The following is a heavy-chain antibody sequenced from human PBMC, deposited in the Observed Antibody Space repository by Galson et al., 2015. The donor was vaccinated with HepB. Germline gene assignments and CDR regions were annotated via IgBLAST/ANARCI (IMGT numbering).Heavy chain of an antibody. J-gene: IGHJ4*02. CDR2: ISGSGITT. CDR1: GFTFSMYA. Sequence: SLRLSCATSGFTFSMYAMSWVRLTPGNGLEWVSHISGSGITTYYADSVKGRFTTSRDNAKNTVYLQMTNLRVEDTAIYFCARGPFLLPTEYFDYWGQGTQVTVA. CDR3: ARGPFLLPTEYFDY. D-gene: IGHD2/OR15-2a*01. V-gene: IGHV3-23*01.